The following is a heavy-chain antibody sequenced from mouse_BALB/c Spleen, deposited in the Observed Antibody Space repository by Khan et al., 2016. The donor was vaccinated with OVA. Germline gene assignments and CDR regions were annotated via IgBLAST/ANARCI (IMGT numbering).Heavy chain of an antibody. J-gene: IGHJ4*01. Sequence: QVRLQQSGPGLVAPSQSLSITCTISGFSLTNYGVHWVRQPPGKGLEWLVGIWSDGSTTYNSALKPRLTITKDNSKSQVFLKMNSLQTDDTAIYFCARQPYYHYNIMDYWGQGTSVTVSS. CDR1: GFSLTNYG. CDR2: IWSDGST. D-gene: IGHD2-10*01. CDR3: ARQPYYHYNIMDY. V-gene: IGHV2-6-1*01.